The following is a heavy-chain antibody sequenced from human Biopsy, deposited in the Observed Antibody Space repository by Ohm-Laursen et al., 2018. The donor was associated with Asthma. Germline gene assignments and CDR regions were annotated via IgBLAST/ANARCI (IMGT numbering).Heavy chain of an antibody. CDR2: IYYRGST. Sequence: SQTLSLTCTVSYGSITSGGYYWTWIRRHPGKGLEWIGFIYYRGSTYYNPSLKSRVSISIDTSKNQFSLKLSSVTAADTAVYYCARAQDYYDSRGYYRSFDYWGQGTLVTVSS. D-gene: IGHD3-22*01. V-gene: IGHV4-31*03. J-gene: IGHJ4*02. CDR1: YGSITSGGYY. CDR3: ARAQDYYDSRGYYRSFDY.